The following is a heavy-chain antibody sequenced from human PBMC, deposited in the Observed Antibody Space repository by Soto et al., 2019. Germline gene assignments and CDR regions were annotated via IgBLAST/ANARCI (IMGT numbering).Heavy chain of an antibody. CDR2: ISSSSSTI. J-gene: IGHJ6*02. Sequence: GGSLRLSCVASGFTFSSYSMNWVRQAPGKGLEWVSYISSSSSTIYYADSVKGRFTISRDNAKNSLYLQMNSLRDEDTAVYYCARDLQQLVGVYYYYGMDVWGQGTTVTVSS. D-gene: IGHD6-13*01. CDR3: ARDLQQLVGVYYYYGMDV. V-gene: IGHV3-48*02. CDR1: GFTFSSYS.